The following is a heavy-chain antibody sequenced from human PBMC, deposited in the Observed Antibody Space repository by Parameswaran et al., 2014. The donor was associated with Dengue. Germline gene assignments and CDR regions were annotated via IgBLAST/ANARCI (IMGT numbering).Heavy chain of an antibody. Sequence: VRQAPGKGLEWIGYIYYSGSTYYNPSLKSRVTISVDTSKNQFSLKLSSVTAADTAVYYCARDRKQGNYYYMDVWGQGTTVTVSS. J-gene: IGHJ6*03. D-gene: IGHD7-27*01. CDR3: ARDRKQGNYYYMDV. CDR2: IYYSGST. V-gene: IGHV4-31*02.